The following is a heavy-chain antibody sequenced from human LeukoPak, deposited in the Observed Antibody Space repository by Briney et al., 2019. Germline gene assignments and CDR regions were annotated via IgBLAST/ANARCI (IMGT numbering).Heavy chain of an antibody. CDR3: ARDGQPIFYYYMDV. J-gene: IGHJ6*03. CDR2: ISAYNGNT. D-gene: IGHD1-1*01. Sequence: ASVKVSCKASGYTFTSYGISWVRQAPGQGLEWVGWISAYNGNTNYAQKLQGRVTMTTDTSTSTAYMELRSLRSDDTAVYYCARDGQPIFYYYMDVWGKGTTVTVSS. CDR1: GYTFTSYG. V-gene: IGHV1-18*01.